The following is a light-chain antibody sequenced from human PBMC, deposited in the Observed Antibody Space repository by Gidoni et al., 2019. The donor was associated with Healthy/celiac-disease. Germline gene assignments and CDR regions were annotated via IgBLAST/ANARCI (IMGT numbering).Light chain of an antibody. Sequence: SYALTQPPSVSVSPGQTASITCSGDKLGDKYACWYQQKPGQSPVLVIYQDSKRPLGIPERFSGSNSGNTATLTISGTQAMDEADYYCQAWDSSGFVVFGGGTKLTVL. CDR3: QAWDSSGFVV. CDR1: KLGDKY. V-gene: IGLV3-1*01. CDR2: QDS. J-gene: IGLJ2*01.